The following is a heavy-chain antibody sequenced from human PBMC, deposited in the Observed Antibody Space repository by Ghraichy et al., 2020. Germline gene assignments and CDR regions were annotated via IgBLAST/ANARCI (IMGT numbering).Heavy chain of an antibody. J-gene: IGHJ4*02. CDR2: ISGSGGST. Sequence: GESLNISCAASGFTFSSYAMSWVRQAPGKGLEWVSAISGSGGSTYYADSVKGRFTISRDNSKNTLYLQMNSLRAEDTAVYYCAKDLGRVRYSYGYNYWGQGTLVTVSS. V-gene: IGHV3-23*01. CDR3: AKDLGRVRYSYGYNY. D-gene: IGHD5-18*01. CDR1: GFTFSSYA.